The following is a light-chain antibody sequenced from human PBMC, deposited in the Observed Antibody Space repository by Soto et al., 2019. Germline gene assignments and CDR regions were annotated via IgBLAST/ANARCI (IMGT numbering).Light chain of an antibody. CDR2: DVS. CDR3: CSYAGSYSWV. V-gene: IGLV2-11*01. J-gene: IGLJ3*02. CDR1: SRDVGGYNY. Sequence: QSALTQPRSVSGSPGQSVTISCTGTSRDVGGYNYVSWYQQHPGKDPKLMIYDVSKRPSGVPDRFSGSKSGNTASLTISGLQAEDEADYYCCSYAGSYSWVFGGGTKVTVL.